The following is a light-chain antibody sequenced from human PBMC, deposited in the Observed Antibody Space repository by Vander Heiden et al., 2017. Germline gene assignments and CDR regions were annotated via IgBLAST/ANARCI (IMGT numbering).Light chain of an antibody. J-gene: IGLJ3*02. CDR2: ENN. V-gene: IGLV1-51*02. CDR1: SSNSGNNY. Sequence: QSVLTQPPSVSAAPGQKVTISCSGSSSNSGNNYVSWYQQLPGTAPKLLIYENNKRPSGIPDRFSGSKSGTSATLGITGLQTGDEADYYCGTWDNSLSGVFGGGTKLTVL. CDR3: GTWDNSLSGV.